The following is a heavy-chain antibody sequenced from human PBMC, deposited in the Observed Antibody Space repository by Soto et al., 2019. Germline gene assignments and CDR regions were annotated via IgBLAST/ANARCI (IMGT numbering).Heavy chain of an antibody. CDR3: SRDPLWGTAMVLWYFDL. J-gene: IGHJ2*01. V-gene: IGHV3-30-3*01. CDR2: ISYDGSNK. Sequence: GGSLRLSCAATGFTFNNYAVHWVRQAPGKVLEWVALISYDGSNKYYADSVKGRFTISRDNSKNTLYLQMNSLRAEDTAVYYCSRDPLWGTAMVLWYFDLWGRGTLVTVS. CDR1: GFTFNNYA. D-gene: IGHD5-18*01.